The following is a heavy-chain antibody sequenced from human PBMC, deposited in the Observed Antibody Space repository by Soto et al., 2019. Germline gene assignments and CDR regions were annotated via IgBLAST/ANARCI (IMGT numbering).Heavy chain of an antibody. Sequence: EVQLVEAGGGLVKPGGSLRLSCAASGFTFTNAWMNWVRQAPGKGLEWVGRIKSNADGGTTDYAAPVKDRFTISRDDSENTLYLRMSSLKTEDTVIYFCTTDGPDKWFGPIDYWGQGTLVTVSS. J-gene: IGHJ4*02. CDR1: GFTFTNAW. CDR2: IKSNADGGTT. V-gene: IGHV3-15*07. D-gene: IGHD2-8*01. CDR3: TTDGPDKWFGPIDY.